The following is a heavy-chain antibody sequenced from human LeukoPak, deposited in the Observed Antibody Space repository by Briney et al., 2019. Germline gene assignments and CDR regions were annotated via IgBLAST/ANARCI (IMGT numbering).Heavy chain of an antibody. CDR1: GYSFTSYW. D-gene: IGHD2-21*02. Sequence: GESLKISCKGSGYSFTSYWIGWVRQMPGKGLEWMGIIYPGDSDTRYSPSFQGQVTISADKSISTAYLQWSSLKASDTAMYYCARNARYCGGDCYLLLDYWGQGTLVTVSS. CDR2: IYPGDSDT. J-gene: IGHJ4*02. CDR3: ARNARYCGGDCYLLLDY. V-gene: IGHV5-51*01.